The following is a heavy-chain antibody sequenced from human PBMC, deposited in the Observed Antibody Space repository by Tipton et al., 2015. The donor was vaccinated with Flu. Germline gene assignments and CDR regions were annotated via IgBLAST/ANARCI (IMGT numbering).Heavy chain of an antibody. Sequence: TLSLTCAVYGGSFSGYYWSWIRQPPGKGLEWIGEINHSGSTNYNPSLKSRVTISVDTSKNQFSLKLSSVTAADTAVYYCARGIYRPTVTTQGERFLARNYYYYYMDVWGKGTTVTVSS. V-gene: IGHV4-34*01. J-gene: IGHJ6*03. CDR2: INHSGST. CDR1: GGSFSGYY. CDR3: ARGIYRPTVTTQGERFLARNYYYYYMDV. D-gene: IGHD4-11*01.